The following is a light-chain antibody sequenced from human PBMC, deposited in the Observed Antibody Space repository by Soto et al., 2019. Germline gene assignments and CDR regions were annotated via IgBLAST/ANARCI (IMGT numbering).Light chain of an antibody. CDR3: QQYSSYPLT. Sequence: DIQMTQSPSTLSASVGDRVTITCRASQTISNWLALYQQKPGKAPKVLIYDASTLDGGAPSRFSGRRSGTDFTLTISSLQPNDFATYYCQQYSSYPLTFGGGTKVDIK. CDR1: QTISNW. V-gene: IGKV1-5*01. J-gene: IGKJ4*01. CDR2: DAS.